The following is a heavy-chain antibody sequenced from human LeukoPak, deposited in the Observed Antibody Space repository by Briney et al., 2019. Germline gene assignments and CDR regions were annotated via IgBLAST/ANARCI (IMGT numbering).Heavy chain of an antibody. D-gene: IGHD6-19*01. CDR3: ASPSGAVAGPVEDY. Sequence: PSDTLSLPCTVSGGXISSSSYYWGWFPQPPGKGLQGFGSIYYSGSTYYNPSLKSRVTISVATSKNQFSLKLSSVSAADTAVHYCASPSGAVAGPVEDYWGQGTLVTVSS. V-gene: IGHV4-39*01. J-gene: IGHJ4*02. CDR2: IYYSGST. CDR1: GGXISSSSYY.